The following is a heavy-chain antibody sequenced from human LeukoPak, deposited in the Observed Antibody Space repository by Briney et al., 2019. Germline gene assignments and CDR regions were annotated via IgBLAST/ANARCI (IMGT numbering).Heavy chain of an antibody. Sequence: SETLSLTCTVSGASITSYHWSWIRQPPGKGLEWIGYIHYSGSTNYNPSLKSRVTISVDTSKNQFSLKLSSVTAADTAVYYCARAEIIGEFDYWGQGTLVTVSS. CDR2: IHYSGST. V-gene: IGHV4-59*01. CDR3: ARAEIIGEFDY. CDR1: GASITSYH. D-gene: IGHD7-27*01. J-gene: IGHJ4*02.